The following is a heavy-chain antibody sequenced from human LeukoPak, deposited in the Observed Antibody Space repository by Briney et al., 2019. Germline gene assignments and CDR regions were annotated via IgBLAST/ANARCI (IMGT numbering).Heavy chain of an antibody. J-gene: IGHJ3*02. CDR1: GFTFSNAW. CDR2: IKSKTDGGTT. D-gene: IGHD3-16*01. Sequence: GGSLRLSCAASGFTFSNAWMSWVRQAPGKGLEWVGRIKSKTDGGTTDYAAPVKGRFTISRDDSKNTLYLQMNSLRAEDTAVYYCAKDKGGGYGNDGFDIWGRGTMVTVSS. CDR3: AKDKGGGYGNDGFDI. V-gene: IGHV3-15*01.